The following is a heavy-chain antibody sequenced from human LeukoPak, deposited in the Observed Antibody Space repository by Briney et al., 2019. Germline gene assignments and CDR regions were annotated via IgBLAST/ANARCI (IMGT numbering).Heavy chain of an antibody. D-gene: IGHD3-16*01. Sequence: PSETLSLTCTVSGGSISSGGYYWSWIRQPPGKGLEWIGYIYHSGSTYYNPSLKSRVTISVDRSKNQFSLKLSSVTAADTAVYYCAGWGMGKRAPADYWGQGTLVTVSS. CDR3: AGWGMGKRAPADY. CDR2: IYHSGST. V-gene: IGHV4-30-2*01. J-gene: IGHJ4*02. CDR1: GGSISSGGYY.